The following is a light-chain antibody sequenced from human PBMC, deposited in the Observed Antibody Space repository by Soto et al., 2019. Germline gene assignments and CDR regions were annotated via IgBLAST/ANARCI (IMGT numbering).Light chain of an antibody. CDR2: EVT. V-gene: IGLV2-8*01. J-gene: IGLJ2*01. Sequence: QSALSQPPSASGSLGQSVTISCTGTSSDVGGYNYVSWHQQHPGKAPKVMIYEVTKRPPGAPDRFSGSKSGNTASLTVSGLQAEDEADYYCSSFAGGGNPVLLGGGTKVTVL. CDR1: SSDVGGYNY. CDR3: SSFAGGGNPVL.